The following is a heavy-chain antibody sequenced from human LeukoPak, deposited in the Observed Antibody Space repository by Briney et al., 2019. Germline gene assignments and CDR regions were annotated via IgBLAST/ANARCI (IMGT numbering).Heavy chain of an antibody. D-gene: IGHD5-12*01. V-gene: IGHV1-18*01. Sequence: ASVKVSCKASGYTFTSYDINWVRQAPGQGLEWMGWISAYNGATDYARILQGRVIMTAETSTSTVSMELRSLTSDDTAVYYCARCWSYDRGYCDYWGQGTLVTVSS. CDR3: ARCWSYDRGYCDY. CDR1: GYTFTSYD. CDR2: ISAYNGAT. J-gene: IGHJ4*02.